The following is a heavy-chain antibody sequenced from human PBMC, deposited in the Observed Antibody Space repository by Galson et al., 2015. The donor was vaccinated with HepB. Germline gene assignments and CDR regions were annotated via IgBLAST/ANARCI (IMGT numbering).Heavy chain of an antibody. D-gene: IGHD1-7*01. CDR2: IIPIFGTA. Sequence: SVKVSCKASGGTFSRYAISWVRQAPGQGLEWMGGIIPIFGTANYAQKFQGRVTITADESTSTAYMELSSLRSEDTAVYYCARDVGELRRLYFDYWGQGTLVTVSS. J-gene: IGHJ4*02. CDR1: GGTFSRYA. V-gene: IGHV1-69*13. CDR3: ARDVGELRRLYFDY.